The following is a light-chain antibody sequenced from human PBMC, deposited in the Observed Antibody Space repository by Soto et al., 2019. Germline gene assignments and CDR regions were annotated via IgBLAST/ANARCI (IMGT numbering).Light chain of an antibody. J-gene: IGKJ2*01. CDR3: QQYYKWPPET. CDR2: GAS. Sequence: IVMTQSPSTLSVSLGERAPLSCRASQSVSTDLAWYQQKPGQAPRLLIFGASTRATGIPARFSGSGSGTEFTLTISSLQSEDFAVYYCQQYYKWPPETFGQGTKVDIK. CDR1: QSVSTD. V-gene: IGKV3-15*01.